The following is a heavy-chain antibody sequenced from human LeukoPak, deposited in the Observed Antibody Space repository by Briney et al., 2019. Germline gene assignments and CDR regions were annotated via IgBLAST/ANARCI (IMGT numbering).Heavy chain of an antibody. D-gene: IGHD3-3*01. CDR1: GGSISSGSYY. CDR3: ARAPGRFLEWLLSGVWFDP. V-gene: IGHV4-61*02. J-gene: IGHJ5*02. CDR2: IYTSGST. Sequence: SETLSLTCTVSGGSISSGSYYWSWIRQPAGKGLEWIGRIYTSGSTNYNPSLKSRVTISVDTSKNQFSLKLSSVTAADTAVYYCARAPGRFLEWLLSGVWFDPWGQGTLVTVSS.